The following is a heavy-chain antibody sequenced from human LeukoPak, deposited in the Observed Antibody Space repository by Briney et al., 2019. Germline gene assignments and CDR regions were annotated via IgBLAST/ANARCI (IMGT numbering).Heavy chain of an antibody. J-gene: IGHJ3*02. Sequence: SGTLSLTCAVSGGSISSGGYSWSWIRQPPGKGLEWIGYIYYSGSTNYNPSLKSRVTISVDTSKNQFSLKLSSVTAAETAVYYCARHYLSGSHGFNAFDIWGQGTMVTVSS. V-gene: IGHV4-61*08. D-gene: IGHD1-26*01. CDR1: GGSISSGGYS. CDR2: IYYSGST. CDR3: ARHYLSGSHGFNAFDI.